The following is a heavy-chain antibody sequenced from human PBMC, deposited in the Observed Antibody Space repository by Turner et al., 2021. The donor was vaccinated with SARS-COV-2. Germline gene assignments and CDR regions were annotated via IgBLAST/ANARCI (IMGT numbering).Heavy chain of an antibody. D-gene: IGHD2-2*02. CDR3: AGEVVVPTTILGAVYGMDV. J-gene: IGHJ6*02. CDR2: FYYGGST. CDR1: GGPISSSSYY. V-gene: IGHV4-39*01. Sequence: QLQLQESGPGLVKPSETLSLTCTVSGGPISSSSYYWGWIRQPPGKGLEWIGGFYYGGSTYYNPSLKSRVTISVDTSKNQFSLKLSSVTAADTAVYYCAGEVVVPTTILGAVYGMDVWGQGTTVTVSS.